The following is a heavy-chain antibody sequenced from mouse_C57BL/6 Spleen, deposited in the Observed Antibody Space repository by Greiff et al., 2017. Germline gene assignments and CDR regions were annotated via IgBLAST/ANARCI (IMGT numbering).Heavy chain of an antibody. CDR1: GFTFSDYG. CDR2: ISSGSSTI. CDR3: ARGDGPYYYAMDY. V-gene: IGHV5-17*01. D-gene: IGHD2-3*01. J-gene: IGHJ4*01. Sequence: DVMLVESGGGLVKPGGSLKLSCAASGFTFSDYGMHWVRQAPEKGLEWVAYISSGSSTIYYADTVKGRFTISRDNAKNTLFLQMTSLRSEDTAMYYCARGDGPYYYAMDYWGQGTSVTVSS.